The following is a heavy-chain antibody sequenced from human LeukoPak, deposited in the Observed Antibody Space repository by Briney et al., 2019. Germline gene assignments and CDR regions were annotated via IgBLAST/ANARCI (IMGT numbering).Heavy chain of an antibody. D-gene: IGHD3-16*01. CDR3: AKDGGGWFDP. Sequence: GRSLRLSCAASGFTFSSYGMHWVRQAPGKGLEWVAVISYDGSNKYYADSVKGRFTISRDNSKNTLYLRMNSLRAEDTAVYYCAKDGGGWFDPWGQGTLVTVSS. CDR1: GFTFSSYG. CDR2: ISYDGSNK. J-gene: IGHJ5*02. V-gene: IGHV3-30*18.